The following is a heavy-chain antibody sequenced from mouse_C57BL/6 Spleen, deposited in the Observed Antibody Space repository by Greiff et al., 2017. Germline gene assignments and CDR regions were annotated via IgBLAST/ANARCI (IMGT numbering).Heavy chain of an antibody. J-gene: IGHJ4*01. Sequence: EVQLQQSGPELVKPGASVKIPCKASGYTFTDYNMDWVKQSHGKSLEWIGDINPNNGGTIYNQKFKGKATLTVDKSSSTAYMELRSRTSEDTAVYYCARGDGYPYYAMDYWGQGTSVTVSS. CDR2: INPNNGGT. V-gene: IGHV1-18*01. D-gene: IGHD2-3*01. CDR1: GYTFTDYN. CDR3: ARGDGYPYYAMDY.